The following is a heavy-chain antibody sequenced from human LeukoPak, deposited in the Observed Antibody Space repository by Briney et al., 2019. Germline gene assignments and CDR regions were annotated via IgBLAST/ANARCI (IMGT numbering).Heavy chain of an antibody. D-gene: IGHD3-9*01. CDR1: GFTFGSYS. V-gene: IGHV3-48*02. CDR2: ISSSSSTI. Sequence: PGGSLRLSCAASGFTFGSYSMNWVRQAPGKGLEWVSYISSSSSTIYYADSVKGRFTISRDNAKNSLYLQMNSLRDEDTAVYYCARLRYFDNYYYGMDVWGQGTTVTVSS. J-gene: IGHJ6*02. CDR3: ARLRYFDNYYYGMDV.